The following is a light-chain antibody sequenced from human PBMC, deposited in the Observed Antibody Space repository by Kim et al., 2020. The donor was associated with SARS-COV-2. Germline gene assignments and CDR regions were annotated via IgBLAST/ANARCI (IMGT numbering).Light chain of an antibody. Sequence: ELTQPPSASATPGQSVTISCSGSKSNIGSNHVYWYQQIPGTAPKLIIYRNDLWSPGVPDRFSGSKSGTSASLAISGLRSEDEADYHCAAWDDSLRGYVFGTGTKVTVL. V-gene: IGLV1-47*01. CDR3: AAWDDSLRGYV. CDR2: RND. J-gene: IGLJ1*01. CDR1: KSNIGSNH.